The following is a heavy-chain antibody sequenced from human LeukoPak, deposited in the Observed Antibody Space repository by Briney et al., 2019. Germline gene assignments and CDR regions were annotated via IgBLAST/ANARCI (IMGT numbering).Heavy chain of an antibody. CDR1: GGSISSGGYS. J-gene: IGHJ4*02. CDR3: ARVDNRYSYGFDY. CDR2: IYHSGST. V-gene: IGHV4-30-2*01. Sequence: PSQTLSFTCAVSGGSISSGGYSWSWIRQPPGKGLEWIGYIYHSGSTYYNPSLKSRVTISVDTSKNQFSLKLSSVTAADTAVYYCARVDNRYSYGFDYWGQGTLVTVSS. D-gene: IGHD5-18*01.